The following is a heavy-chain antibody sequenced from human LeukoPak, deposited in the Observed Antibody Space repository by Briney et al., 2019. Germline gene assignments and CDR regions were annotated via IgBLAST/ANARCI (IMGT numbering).Heavy chain of an antibody. J-gene: IGHJ3*02. Sequence: SETLSLTCTVPGGSISSYYWSWIRQPAGKELEWIGRTYITGSTNYNPSLKSRVTMSVDTSKNQFSLKLISVTAADTAVYYCARPAYGGGPDAFDIWGQGTMVTVSS. CDR3: ARPAYGGGPDAFDI. CDR2: TYITGST. CDR1: GGSISSYY. D-gene: IGHD4-23*01. V-gene: IGHV4-4*07.